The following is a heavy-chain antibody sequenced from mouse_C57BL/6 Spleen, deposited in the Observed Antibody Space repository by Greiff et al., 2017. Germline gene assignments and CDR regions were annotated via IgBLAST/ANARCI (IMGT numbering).Heavy chain of an antibody. CDR2: FHPYNDDT. CDR1: GYTFTTYP. V-gene: IGHV1-47*01. J-gene: IGHJ1*03. D-gene: IGHD1-1*02. Sequence: QVQLQQPGAELVKPGASVKMSCKASGYTFTTYPIEWMKQNHGKSLEWIGNFHPYNDDTKYNEKFKGKATLTVDKSSSTVYLELSRLTADDSAVYYCARRVGVVADWYFDVWGTGTTVTVSS. CDR3: ARRVGVVADWYFDV.